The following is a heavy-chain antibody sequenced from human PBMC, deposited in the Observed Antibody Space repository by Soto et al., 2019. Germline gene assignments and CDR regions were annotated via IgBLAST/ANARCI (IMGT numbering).Heavy chain of an antibody. CDR2: IYYSGST. D-gene: IGHD3-10*01. V-gene: IGHV4-59*01. CDR3: ARDKGSGTLYYYGMDV. J-gene: IGHJ6*02. Sequence: PSETLSLTCTVSGGSISSYYWSWIRQPPGKGLEWIGYIYYSGSTNYNPSLKSRVTISVGTSKNQFSLKLSSVTAADTAVYYCARDKGSGTLYYYGMDVWGQGTTVTVSS. CDR1: GGSISSYY.